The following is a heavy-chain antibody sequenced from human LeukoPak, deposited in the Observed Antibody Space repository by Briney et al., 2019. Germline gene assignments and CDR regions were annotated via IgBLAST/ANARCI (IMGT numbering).Heavy chain of an antibody. CDR1: GGSIRSYY. V-gene: IGHV4-59*08. CDR2: IYYSGSA. Sequence: SDPLSLTCSVWGGSIRSYYWLWIRPPPGKGLEWMGYIYYSGSANYNPSLKSRVTISVDTSNNQLSLKLSSVTAADTAVYYCAGGSYYFHYMGVWGKGTTVTVSS. J-gene: IGHJ6*03. CDR3: AGGSYYFHYMGV.